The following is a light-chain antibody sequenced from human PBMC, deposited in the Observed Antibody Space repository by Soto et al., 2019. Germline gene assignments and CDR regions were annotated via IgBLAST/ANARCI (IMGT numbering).Light chain of an antibody. CDR2: DVS. CDR3: SSFTTSTSYV. Sequence: QSALTQPASVSGSTGQSITISCTGTSSDVGAYDYVSWYQQHPGEVPKLMIFDVSDRPSGVSNRFSGSKSGNTASLTISGLQAEDDADYYCSSFTTSTSYVFGTGTKLTVL. J-gene: IGLJ1*01. V-gene: IGLV2-14*03. CDR1: SSDVGAYDY.